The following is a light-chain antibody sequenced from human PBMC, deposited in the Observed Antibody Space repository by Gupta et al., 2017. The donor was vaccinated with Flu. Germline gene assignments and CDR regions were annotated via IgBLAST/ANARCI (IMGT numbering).Light chain of an antibody. Sequence: QSVLTQPPSVSGAPGQRVTISCSGSSSNIGAGYDVHWYQQLPGTAPKLLIYGNNKRPSGVPDRFSGSKSGTSASLAITGLQAEEEANYYCQSYDSSLSVVFGGGTKLTVL. CDR3: QSYDSSLSVV. CDR1: SSNIGAGYD. CDR2: GNN. V-gene: IGLV1-40*01. J-gene: IGLJ2*01.